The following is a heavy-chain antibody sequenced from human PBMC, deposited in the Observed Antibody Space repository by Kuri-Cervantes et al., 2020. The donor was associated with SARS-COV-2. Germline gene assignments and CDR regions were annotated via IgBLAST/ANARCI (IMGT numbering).Heavy chain of an antibody. CDR2: IYNGGST. CDR1: GFTVSSNY. CDR3: ARAGTASGYDQYYYYYYGMDV. D-gene: IGHD5-12*01. Sequence: GGSLRLSCAASGFTVSSNYMSWVRQAPGKGLEWVSLIYNGGSTSYADSVKGRFTISRDNAKNTLYLQMNSLRAEDTAVYYCARAGTASGYDQYYYYYYGMDVWGQGTTVTVSS. J-gene: IGHJ6*02. V-gene: IGHV3-53*01.